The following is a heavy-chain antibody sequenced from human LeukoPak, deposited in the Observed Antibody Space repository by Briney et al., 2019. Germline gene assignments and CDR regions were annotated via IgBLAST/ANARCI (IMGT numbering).Heavy chain of an antibody. D-gene: IGHD2-2*01. J-gene: IGHJ3*02. CDR2: IYYSGST. Sequence: PSQTLSLTCTVAGASISSGGYYWRWIRQHPGKGLEWIGYIYYSGSTYYNPSLKSRVTISVDTSKNQFSLKLSSVTAADTAVYYCARVRCSSTSCYDAFDIWGQGTMVTVSS. CDR1: GASISSGGYY. V-gene: IGHV4-31*03. CDR3: ARVRCSSTSCYDAFDI.